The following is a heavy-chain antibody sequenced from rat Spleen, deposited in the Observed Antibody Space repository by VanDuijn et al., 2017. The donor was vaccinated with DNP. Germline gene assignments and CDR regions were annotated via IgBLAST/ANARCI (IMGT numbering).Heavy chain of an antibody. V-gene: IGHV5-25*01. D-gene: IGHD4-4*01. CDR3: ARHVEIRGSFDY. CDR2: IRTGGEDT. CDR1: GFTFNTYY. Sequence: EVQLVESGGGLVQPGRSMSLSCTASGFTFNTYYMAWVRQATTKGLGWVASIRTGGEDTYYRDSVKGRFTISRDNAKNTLSLRMDSLRSEETATYYCARHVEIRGSFDYWGHGVMVTVSS. J-gene: IGHJ2*01.